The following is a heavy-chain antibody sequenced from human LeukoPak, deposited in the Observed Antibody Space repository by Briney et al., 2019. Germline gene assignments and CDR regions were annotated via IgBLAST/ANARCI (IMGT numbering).Heavy chain of an antibody. CDR1: GFTLSSYA. D-gene: IGHD6-19*01. CDR3: ARDRGTQWLIPASDY. V-gene: IGHV3-30-3*01. J-gene: IGHJ4*02. CDR2: ISYDGSNK. Sequence: PGGSLRLSCAASGFTLSSYAMHWVRQAPGKGLEWVAVISYDGSNKYYADSVKGRFTISRDNSKNTLYLQMNSLRAEDTAVYYCARDRGTQWLIPASDYWGQGTLVTVSS.